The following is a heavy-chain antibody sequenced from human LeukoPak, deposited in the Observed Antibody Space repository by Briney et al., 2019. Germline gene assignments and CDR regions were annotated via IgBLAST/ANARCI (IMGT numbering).Heavy chain of an antibody. V-gene: IGHV3-7*04. CDR2: IKGDGSDK. J-gene: IGHJ4*02. Sequence: GGSLRLSCAASGFTFSDYWMTWVRQAPGKGLQWVAHIKGDGSDKYYVDSVKGRFTISRDNAKNSLYLQMNSLRAEDTAVYYCARDHYSVATGDYWGQGTLVTVSS. D-gene: IGHD5-12*01. CDR1: GFTFSDYW. CDR3: ARDHYSVATGDY.